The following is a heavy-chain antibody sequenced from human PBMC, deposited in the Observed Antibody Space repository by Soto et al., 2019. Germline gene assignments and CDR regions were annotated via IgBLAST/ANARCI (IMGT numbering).Heavy chain of an antibody. J-gene: IGHJ4*02. CDR1: DGSISSSNYY. D-gene: IGHD5-18*01. V-gene: IGHV4-30-4*01. Sequence: QVQLQESGPGLVRPSQTLSLTCRVSDGSISSSNYYWTWIRQPPGKGLEWIGYIDYSGNTYYNPSLQSRVTISVVTSENQFSLTLTSMTAADTAVYYCARELTGYRYGPGEVYWGQGTLITVSS. CDR2: IDYSGNT. CDR3: ARELTGYRYGPGEVY.